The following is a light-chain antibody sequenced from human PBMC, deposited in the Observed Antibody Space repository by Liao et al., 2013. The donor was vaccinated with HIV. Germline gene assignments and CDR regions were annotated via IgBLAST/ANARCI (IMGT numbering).Light chain of an antibody. CDR2: QDS. J-gene: IGLJ1*01. CDR1: NLSNILVNKY. CDR3: QAWDSNTAYV. V-gene: IGLV3-1*01. Sequence: SYGLTQPPSVSVSTGQTASITCYGDNLSNILVNKYLHWYQQRPGQSPVLVIYQDSKRPSGIPERISGSNSGNTATLTISGTQAMDEADYYCQAWDSNTAYVFGTGTKVSVL.